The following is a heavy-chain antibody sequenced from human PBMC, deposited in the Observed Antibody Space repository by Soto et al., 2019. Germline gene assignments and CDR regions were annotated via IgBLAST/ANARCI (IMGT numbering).Heavy chain of an antibody. V-gene: IGHV3-23*01. D-gene: IGHD3-16*01. CDR3: AKLVGALRGGVFFDY. J-gene: IGHJ4*02. Sequence: EVQLLESGGGLVQPGGSLRLSCAASGFTFSSYAMSWVRQAPGKGLEWVSAISGSGGSTYYADSVKGRFTISRDNSKNTVYLPMNSLRAEETAVYYCAKLVGALRGGVFFDYWGQGTLVTVSS. CDR1: GFTFSSYA. CDR2: ISGSGGST.